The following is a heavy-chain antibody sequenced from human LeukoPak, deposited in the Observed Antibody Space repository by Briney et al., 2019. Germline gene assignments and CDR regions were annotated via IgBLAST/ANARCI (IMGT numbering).Heavy chain of an antibody. CDR3: AKDLVAGNGY. CDR1: GFTFSSYG. V-gene: IGHV3-30*18. J-gene: IGHJ4*02. D-gene: IGHD6-19*01. Sequence: GGSLRLSCAASGFTFSSYGMHWVRQAPGKGLEWVAVISCDGSNKYYADSVKGRFTISRDNSKNTLYLQMNSLRAEDTAVYYYAKDLVAGNGYWGQGTLVTVSS. CDR2: ISCDGSNK.